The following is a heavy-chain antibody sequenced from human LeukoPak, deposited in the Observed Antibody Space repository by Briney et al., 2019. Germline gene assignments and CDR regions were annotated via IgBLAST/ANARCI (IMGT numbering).Heavy chain of an antibody. CDR3: ARVRSPDYYDSSGYQLPVFDY. J-gene: IGHJ4*02. CDR2: FYYSGST. Sequence: SETLSLTCTVSGGSISSYYWSWLRQPPGKGLEWIGCFYYSGSTSYNPSLKSRVTISVDTSKNQFSLKLSSVTAADTAVYYCARVRSPDYYDSSGYQLPVFDYWGQGTLVTVSS. D-gene: IGHD3-22*01. CDR1: GGSISSYY. V-gene: IGHV4-59*01.